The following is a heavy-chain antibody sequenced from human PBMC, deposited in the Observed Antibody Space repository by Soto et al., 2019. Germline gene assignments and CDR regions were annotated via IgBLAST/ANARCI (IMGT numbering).Heavy chain of an antibody. V-gene: IGHV3-23*01. CDR1: GFTFSSYA. CDR2: ISGSGGST. CDR3: AKGGNRCSSTSCYGYYYYYMDV. D-gene: IGHD2-2*01. Sequence: EVQLLESGGGLVQPGGSLRLSCAASGFTFSSYAMSWVRQAPGKGLEWVSAISGSGGSTYYADSVKGRFTISRDNSKNTLYLQMNSRRAEDTAVYYCAKGGNRCSSTSCYGYYYYYMDVWGKGTTVTVSS. J-gene: IGHJ6*03.